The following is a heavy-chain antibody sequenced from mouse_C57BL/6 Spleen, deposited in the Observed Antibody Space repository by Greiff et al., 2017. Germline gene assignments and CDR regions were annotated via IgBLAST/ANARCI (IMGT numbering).Heavy chain of an antibody. CDR1: GYTFTSYW. J-gene: IGHJ4*01. CDR2: INPSSGYT. CDR3: ARDYYGNYYAMDY. V-gene: IGHV1-7*01. D-gene: IGHD2-1*01. Sequence: QVQLQQSGAELAKPGASVKLSCKASGYTFTSYWMHWVKQRPGQGLEWIGYINPSSGYTKYNQKFKDKATLTADKSSSTDYMQLSSLTYEDSAVYYCARDYYGNYYAMDYWGQGTSVTVSS.